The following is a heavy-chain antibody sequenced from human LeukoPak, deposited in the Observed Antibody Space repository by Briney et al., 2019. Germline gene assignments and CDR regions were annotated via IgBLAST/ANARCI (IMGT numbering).Heavy chain of an antibody. CDR3: ARDDSDYSSGWYD. J-gene: IGHJ4*02. Sequence: GGSLRLSCAASGFTFSSYAMHWVRQAPGKGLEWVAVISYDGSNKYYADSVKGRFTISRDNSKNTLYMKMNSLRAEDTAVYYCARDDSDYSSGWYDWGQGTLVTVSS. D-gene: IGHD6-19*01. V-gene: IGHV3-30-3*01. CDR1: GFTFSSYA. CDR2: ISYDGSNK.